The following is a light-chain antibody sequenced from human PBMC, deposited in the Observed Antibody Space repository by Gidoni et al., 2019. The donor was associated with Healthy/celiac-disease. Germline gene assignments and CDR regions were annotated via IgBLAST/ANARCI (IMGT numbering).Light chain of an antibody. CDR2: DVS. Sequence: QSALPQPASVSGSPGQSITISCTGTNSDVGDYNYVSWYQQNPGKAPKLMIYDVSSRPSGVSNRFSGSKSGNTASLTISGLQAEDEADYYCSSYKSSIYVFGTGTKVTVL. CDR1: NSDVGDYNY. V-gene: IGLV2-14*01. J-gene: IGLJ1*01. CDR3: SSYKSSIYV.